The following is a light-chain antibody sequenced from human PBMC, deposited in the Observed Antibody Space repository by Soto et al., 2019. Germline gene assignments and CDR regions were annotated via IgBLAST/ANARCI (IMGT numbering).Light chain of an antibody. Sequence: QSVLTQPPSVSGAPGQTVTIYCTGSSSNIGADYDVHWYQQLPGTAPRLVIYANSNRPSGVSDRFSGSKSGTSASLAITGLQAEDEADYYCLSYTTSSTFVFGTGTKVTVL. CDR1: SSNIGADYD. CDR2: ANS. CDR3: LSYTTSSTFV. J-gene: IGLJ1*01. V-gene: IGLV1-40*01.